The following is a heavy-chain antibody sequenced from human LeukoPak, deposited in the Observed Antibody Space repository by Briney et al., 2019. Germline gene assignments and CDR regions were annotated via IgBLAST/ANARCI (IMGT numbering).Heavy chain of an antibody. V-gene: IGHV3-33*01. Sequence: GRSLRLSCAASGFTFSSYGMHWVRQAPGKGLEWVAVIWYDGSNKYYADSVKGRFTISRDNSENTLYLQMNSLRAEDTAVYYCARDSGSYYVEFDYWGQGTLVTVSS. CDR2: IWYDGSNK. CDR1: GFTFSSYG. J-gene: IGHJ4*02. CDR3: ARDSGSYYVEFDY. D-gene: IGHD1-26*01.